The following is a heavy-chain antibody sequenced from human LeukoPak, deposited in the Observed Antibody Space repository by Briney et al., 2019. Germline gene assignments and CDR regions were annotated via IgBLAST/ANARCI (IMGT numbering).Heavy chain of an antibody. CDR1: GYAFTSYD. V-gene: IGHV1-8*01. J-gene: IGHJ4*02. D-gene: IGHD3-22*01. Sequence: ASVKVSCKASGYAFTSYDINWVRQATGQGLEWMGWMNPNSGNTGYAQKLQGRVTMTRNTSITTAYMELSSLRSEDTAVYYYARGHYDSSVYYPFDYWGQGTLVTVSS. CDR3: ARGHYDSSVYYPFDY. CDR2: MNPNSGNT.